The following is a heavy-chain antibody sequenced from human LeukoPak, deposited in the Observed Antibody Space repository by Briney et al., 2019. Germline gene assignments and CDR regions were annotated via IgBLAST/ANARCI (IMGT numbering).Heavy chain of an antibody. CDR2: ISAYNGNT. CDR1: GYTFTGYG. Sequence: ASVKVSCKASGYTFTGYGISWVRQAPGQGLEWMGWISAYNGNTNYAQKLQGRVTMTTDTSTSTAYMELRSLRSADTAVYYCARGKVVRGAFDYWGQGTLITVSS. CDR3: ARGKVVRGAFDY. D-gene: IGHD3-10*01. J-gene: IGHJ4*02. V-gene: IGHV1-18*01.